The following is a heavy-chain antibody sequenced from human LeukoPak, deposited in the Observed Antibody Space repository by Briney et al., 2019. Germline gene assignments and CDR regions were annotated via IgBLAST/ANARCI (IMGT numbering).Heavy chain of an antibody. Sequence: ASVKVSCKASGYTFTSYAMHWVRQAPGQRLEWMGWINAGNGNTKYSQKFQGRVTITRDTSASTAYMELSSLRSEDTAVYYCASSSHGSYPGDYWGQGTLVTVSS. CDR1: GYTFTSYA. J-gene: IGHJ4*02. D-gene: IGHD1-26*01. V-gene: IGHV1-3*01. CDR2: INAGNGNT. CDR3: ASSSHGSYPGDY.